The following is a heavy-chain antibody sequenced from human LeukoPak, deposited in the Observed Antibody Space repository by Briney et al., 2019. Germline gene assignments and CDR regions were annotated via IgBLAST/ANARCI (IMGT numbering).Heavy chain of an antibody. V-gene: IGHV3-23*01. CDR3: ARDVNGGY. CDR2: LSGSGNSR. D-gene: IGHD2-8*01. Sequence: GGSLRLSCAASGFTYSSYAMTWVRQSPGKGLEWVSTLSGSGNSRYYADPVQGRFTISRDNFKNTLYLQMNSLRVEDTAVYYCARDVNGGYWGQGTLVTVSS. J-gene: IGHJ4*02. CDR1: GFTYSSYA.